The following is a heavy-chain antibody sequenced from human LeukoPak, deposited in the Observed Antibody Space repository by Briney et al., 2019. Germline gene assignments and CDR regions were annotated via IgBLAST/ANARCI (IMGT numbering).Heavy chain of an antibody. CDR1: GYTLNELS. D-gene: IGHD5-24*01. Sequence: SVKVSCKISGYTLNELSIHWVRQAPGQGLEWMGGIIPIFGTANYAQKFQGRVTITADESTSTAYMELSSLRSEDTAVYYCARMATSSPYYFDYWGQGTLVTVSS. CDR3: ARMATSSPYYFDY. V-gene: IGHV1-69*13. CDR2: IIPIFGTA. J-gene: IGHJ4*02.